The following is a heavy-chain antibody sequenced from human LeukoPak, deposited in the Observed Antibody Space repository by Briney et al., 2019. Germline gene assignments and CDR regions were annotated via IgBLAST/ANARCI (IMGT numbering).Heavy chain of an antibody. V-gene: IGHV3-23*01. CDR1: GFTFSSYA. CDR2: ISGSGGST. D-gene: IGHD5-18*01. Sequence: GGSLRLSCAAPGFTFSSYAMTWVRQAPGKGLEWVSAISGSGGSTYYADSVKGRFTISRDNSKNTLYLQMNSLRGEDTAAYYCAKDREYSYGLGAFESWGQGTMVTVSS. CDR3: AKDREYSYGLGAFES. J-gene: IGHJ3*02.